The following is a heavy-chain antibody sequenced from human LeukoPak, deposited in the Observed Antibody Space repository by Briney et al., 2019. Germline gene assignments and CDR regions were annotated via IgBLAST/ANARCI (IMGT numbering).Heavy chain of an antibody. J-gene: IGHJ4*02. V-gene: IGHV4-34*01. CDR1: GGSFSASY. Sequence: SETLSLTCAVYGGSFSASYWTWIRQPPGKGLEWIGEINHRGNTNYSPSLKSRIIISVDTSKNQFSLKLRSVTAADTAIYYCARRVVSITPYFDYWGQGTLVTVSS. CDR2: INHRGNT. CDR3: ARRVVSITPYFDY. D-gene: IGHD5/OR15-5a*01.